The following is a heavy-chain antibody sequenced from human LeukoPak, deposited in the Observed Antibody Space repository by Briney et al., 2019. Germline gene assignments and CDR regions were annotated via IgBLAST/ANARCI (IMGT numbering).Heavy chain of an antibody. J-gene: IGHJ4*02. CDR2: INHSRST. D-gene: IGHD3-22*01. CDR3: ARLGDSSGYYTGLIDY. V-gene: IGHV4-34*01. Sequence: PSETLSLTCAVYGGSFSPYYWSWIRQSPDKGLEWIGEINHSRSTNYNPSLKSRVTISVDTSKNQFSLKLSSVTAADTAVYYCARLGDSSGYYTGLIDYWGQGTLVTVSS. CDR1: GGSFSPYY.